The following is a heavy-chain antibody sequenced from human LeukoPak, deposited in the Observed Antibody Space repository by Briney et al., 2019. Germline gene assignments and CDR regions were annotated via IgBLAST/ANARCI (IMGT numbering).Heavy chain of an antibody. CDR2: IRYGGSNR. D-gene: IGHD3-22*01. CDR1: GFTFSNYG. Sequence: GGSLRLSCAASGFTFSNYGMHWVRQAPGKGLEWVAFIRYGGSNRYYSDSVKGRFTVSRDNSKNTLYLQMNSLRAEDTAVYYCAKDSKMMVVFITGKGTEFDYWGQGALVTVSS. V-gene: IGHV3-30*02. CDR3: AKDSKMMVVFITGKGTEFDY. J-gene: IGHJ4*02.